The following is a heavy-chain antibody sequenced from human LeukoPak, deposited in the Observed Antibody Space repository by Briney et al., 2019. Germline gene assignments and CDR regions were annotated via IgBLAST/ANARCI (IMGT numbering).Heavy chain of an antibody. Sequence: SETLSLTCTVSGGSISSYYWSWIRQPPGKGLEWIGYIYYSGSTNYNPSLKSRVTISVDTSKNQFSLKLSSVTAADTAVYYCARFRPKRSFVEWDDAFDIWGQGTMVTVSS. CDR3: ARFRPKRSFVEWDDAFDI. J-gene: IGHJ3*02. V-gene: IGHV4-59*01. D-gene: IGHD3-3*01. CDR2: IYYSGST. CDR1: GGSISSYY.